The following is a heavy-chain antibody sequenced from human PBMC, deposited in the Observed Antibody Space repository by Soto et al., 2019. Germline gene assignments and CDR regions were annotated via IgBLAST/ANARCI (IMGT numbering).Heavy chain of an antibody. CDR1: GFTFSSYG. Sequence: QVHLVESGGGVVQPGRSLRLSCAASGFTFSSYGMHWVRQAPGKGLEWVAVIWYDGSNKYYADSVKGRFTISRDNSKNTLYLQMNSLRAEDTAVYYCARDFQQKLVYYFDYWGQGTLVTVSS. CDR2: IWYDGSNK. J-gene: IGHJ4*02. V-gene: IGHV3-33*01. D-gene: IGHD6-13*01. CDR3: ARDFQQKLVYYFDY.